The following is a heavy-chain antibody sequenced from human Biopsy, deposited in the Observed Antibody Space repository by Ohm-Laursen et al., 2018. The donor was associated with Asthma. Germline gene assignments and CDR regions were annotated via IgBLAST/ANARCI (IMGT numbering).Heavy chain of an antibody. CDR1: GFSFDDCA. D-gene: IGHD3-22*01. CDR2: ISWNSGNI. V-gene: IGHV3-9*01. CDR3: ARPADYYDSTDYLDF. Sequence: SSLRLSCAASGFSFDDCAMHWVRQAPGKGLEWVSSISWNSGNIDYAVSVKGRFTTSRDNAKNSLYLQMQSLRPEDTAFYYCARPADYYDSTDYLDFWGRGTLVTVSS. J-gene: IGHJ4*01.